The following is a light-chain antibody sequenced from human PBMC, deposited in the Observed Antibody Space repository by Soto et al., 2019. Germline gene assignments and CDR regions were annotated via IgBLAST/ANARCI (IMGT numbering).Light chain of an antibody. CDR3: QQYYDTPLT. CDR1: QSVLYSSNNNNY. Sequence: DIVMTQSPDSLAVSLGERATINCKSSQSVLYSSNNNNYSAWYQQRPGQPPQLLIYWASTRESGVPDRFSGSGSGTDFTLTISSLQAEDVAVYYCQQYYDTPLTFGGGTKVDIK. CDR2: WAS. J-gene: IGKJ4*01. V-gene: IGKV4-1*01.